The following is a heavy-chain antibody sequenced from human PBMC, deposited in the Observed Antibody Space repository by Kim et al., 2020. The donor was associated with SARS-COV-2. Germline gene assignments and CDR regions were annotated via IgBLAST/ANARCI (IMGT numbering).Heavy chain of an antibody. CDR1: GFPVNRNY. V-gene: IGHV3-53*01. CDR3: ARPGRSLTTIWGDGYYYAMDV. D-gene: IGHD3-16*01. CDR2: IYSDDRT. J-gene: IGHJ6*02. Sequence: GGSLRLSCTASGFPVNRNYMTWVRQAPGKGLEWVSVIYSDDRTYYADSVKGRFNISRDDSKDTVYLHMNSLRAEDTAVYYCARPGRSLTTIWGDGYYYAMDVWGRGTTRTVSS.